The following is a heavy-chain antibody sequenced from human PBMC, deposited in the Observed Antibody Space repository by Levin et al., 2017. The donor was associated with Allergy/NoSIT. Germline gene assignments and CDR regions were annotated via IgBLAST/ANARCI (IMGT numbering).Heavy chain of an antibody. J-gene: IGHJ6*03. CDR3: ASGCSSTSCYGSWWNYDYYMDV. V-gene: IGHV3-33*01. Sequence: LSLPCAASGFTFSSSGMHWVRQAPGKGLEWVAVIWYDGSNKYYADSVKGRFTISRDNSKNTLYLQMNSLRAEDTAVYYCASGCSSTSCYGSWWNYDYYMDVWGKGTTVTVSS. D-gene: IGHD2-2*01. CDR2: IWYDGSNK. CDR1: GFTFSSSG.